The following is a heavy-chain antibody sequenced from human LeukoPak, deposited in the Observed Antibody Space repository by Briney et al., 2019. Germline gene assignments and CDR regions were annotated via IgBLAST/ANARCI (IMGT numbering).Heavy chain of an antibody. CDR3: ARYCPISCNAGDTLYI. CDR1: GYTFTEFF. V-gene: IGHV1-2*02. D-gene: IGHD3-3*02. J-gene: IGHJ3*02. CDR2: INPISGAT. Sequence: ASVKVSFKASGYTFTEFFVQWVRQAPGQGGERMGWINPISGATHYAQKSQSRVTMTSDTSITTAYMELSTLRSDDTAVYYCARYCPISCNAGDTLYIWGQGTVVTVSS.